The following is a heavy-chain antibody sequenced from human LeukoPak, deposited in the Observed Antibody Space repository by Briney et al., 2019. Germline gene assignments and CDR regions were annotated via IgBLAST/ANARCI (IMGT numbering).Heavy chain of an antibody. CDR1: GFSFSDYA. Sequence: GGSLRLSCAASGFSFSDYAMSWVRQAPGKGLEWVSGIGSDGTTHHAESVKGRFAISRDNSQNTLSLQMNSLRVEDTAVYYCALQSRLAAVDRWGQGTLVTVSS. CDR3: ALQSRLAAVDR. D-gene: IGHD6-25*01. J-gene: IGHJ5*02. CDR2: IGSDGTT. V-gene: IGHV3-23*01.